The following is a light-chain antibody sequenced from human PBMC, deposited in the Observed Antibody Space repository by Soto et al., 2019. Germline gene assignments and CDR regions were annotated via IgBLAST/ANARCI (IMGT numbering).Light chain of an antibody. V-gene: IGKV3D-15*01. CDR3: QQYNNWPPEYT. CDR2: DAS. Sequence: EIVMTQSPATLSVSPGERATLTCRASQSVSSKLAWYQQKPGQAPRLLIYDASTRATGVPARFSGSGSGTDFTLSISSLQSEDFALYYCQQYNNWPPEYTFGQGTRLDSK. CDR1: QSVSSK. J-gene: IGKJ2*01.